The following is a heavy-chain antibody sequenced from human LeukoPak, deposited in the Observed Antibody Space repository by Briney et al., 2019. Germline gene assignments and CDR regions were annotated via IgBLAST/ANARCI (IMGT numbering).Heavy chain of an antibody. CDR1: GYSFSTYW. CDR2: IYPGDSDT. V-gene: IGHV5-51*01. D-gene: IGHD3-22*01. CDR3: ARHGLQNYYDSSGYYYY. J-gene: IGHJ4*02. Sequence: GESLKISCKGSGYSFSTYWIGWVRQMPGKGLEWMGIIYPGDSDTRHSPSFQGQVTISADKSISTAYLQWSSLKASDTAMYYCARHGLQNYYDSSGYYYYWGQGTLVTVSS.